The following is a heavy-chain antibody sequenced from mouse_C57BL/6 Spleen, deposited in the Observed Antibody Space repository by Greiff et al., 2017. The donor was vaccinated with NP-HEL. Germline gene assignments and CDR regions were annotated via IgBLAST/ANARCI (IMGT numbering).Heavy chain of an antibody. J-gene: IGHJ1*03. CDR3: ARRITTVDYCYVDV. D-gene: IGHD1-1*01. Sequence: EVQLQQSGPELVKPGTSVKIFCKASGYTFTDYNMDWVKQSHGKSLEWIGDINPNNGGTIYNQKFKGTATLTVDKSSSTAYMELRSLTSEDTAVYYCARRITTVDYCYVDVWGTGTTVTVSS. CDR2: INPNNGGT. V-gene: IGHV1-18*01. CDR1: GYTFTDYN.